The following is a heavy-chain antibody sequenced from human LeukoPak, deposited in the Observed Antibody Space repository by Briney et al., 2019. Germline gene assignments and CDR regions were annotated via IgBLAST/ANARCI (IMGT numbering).Heavy chain of an antibody. V-gene: IGHV4-34*01. D-gene: IGHD6-13*01. Sequence: PSETLSLTCAVYGGSFSGYYWSWIRQPPGKGLEWIGEINYSGSTNYNPSLKSRVTISVDTSKNQFSLKLSSVTAADTAVYYCARLHRGVAAAGTGYYFDYWGQGTLVTVSS. J-gene: IGHJ4*02. CDR3: ARLHRGVAAAGTGYYFDY. CDR2: INYSGST. CDR1: GGSFSGYY.